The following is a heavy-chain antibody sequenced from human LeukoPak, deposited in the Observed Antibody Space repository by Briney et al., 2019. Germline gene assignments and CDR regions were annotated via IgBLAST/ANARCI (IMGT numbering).Heavy chain of an antibody. V-gene: IGHV3-7*01. CDR2: IKQDGSEK. Sequence: GGTLRLSCAASGFTFSSYGMSWVRQAPGKGLEWVANIKQDGSEKNYVDSVKGRFTISRDNAKNSLYLQMNSLRAEDTAVYYCARDYTAMVIFSLGYWGQGTLVTVSS. CDR1: GFTFSSYG. CDR3: ARDYTAMVIFSLGY. J-gene: IGHJ4*02. D-gene: IGHD5-18*01.